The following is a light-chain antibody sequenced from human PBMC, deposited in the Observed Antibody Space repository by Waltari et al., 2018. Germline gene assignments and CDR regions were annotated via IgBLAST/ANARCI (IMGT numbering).Light chain of an antibody. V-gene: IGLV2-23*02. Sequence: QSALTQTATVSGSPGQSITISSTGSSSDVGNYNLVSWYQQHPGEAPKLIIYDVNKRPLGVSNRFSGSKSGNTASLTISGLQAADEADYYCCSYAGSSVSVFGGGTKVTVL. CDR3: CSYAGSSVSV. CDR2: DVN. CDR1: SSDVGNYNL. J-gene: IGLJ3*02.